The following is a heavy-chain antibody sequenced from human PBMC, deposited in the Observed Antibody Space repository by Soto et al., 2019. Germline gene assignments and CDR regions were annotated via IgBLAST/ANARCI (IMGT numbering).Heavy chain of an antibody. J-gene: IGHJ4*02. D-gene: IGHD3-10*01. CDR2: ISGSGGST. V-gene: IGHV3-23*01. CDR3: ANPLGVRGVMRRFSAY. CDR1: GFTFSSYA. Sequence: GSLGLSCAASGFTFSSYAMSGVRQAAGKGLEWVSAISGSGGSTYYADSVKGRFTISRDNSKNTLYLQMKSLRAEDTAVYYCANPLGVRGVMRRFSAYWGQGTLVTVSS.